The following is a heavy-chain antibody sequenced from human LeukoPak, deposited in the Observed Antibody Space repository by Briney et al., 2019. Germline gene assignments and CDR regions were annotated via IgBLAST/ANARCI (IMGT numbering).Heavy chain of an antibody. CDR3: ARGNSGMTVALFHY. J-gene: IGHJ4*02. D-gene: IGHD6-19*01. CDR2: TYYRSKWYY. CDR1: GDSISSNSAA. Sequence: SQTLSLTCAISGDSISSNSAAWNWIRQPPSRGLEWLGWTYYRSKWYYDYAESVKSRMTINPDTSKNQFSLQLNSVTPEDTAVYFCARGNSGMTVALFHYWGQGTLVTVSS. V-gene: IGHV6-1*01.